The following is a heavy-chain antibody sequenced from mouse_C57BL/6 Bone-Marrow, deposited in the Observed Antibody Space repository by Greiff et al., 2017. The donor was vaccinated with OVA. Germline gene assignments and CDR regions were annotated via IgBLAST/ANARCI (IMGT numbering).Heavy chain of an antibody. CDR1: GYTFTSYG. D-gene: IGHD1-1*01. V-gene: IGHV1-19*01. J-gene: IGHJ3*01. CDR2: INPYNGGT. CDR3: ARGYYYGSSRFAY. Sequence: VQLQQSGAELARPGASVKLSCKASGYTFTSYGISWVKQSHGKSLEWIGVINPYNGGTSYNQKFKGKATLTVDKSSSTAYMELNSLTSEDSAVYYCARGYYYGSSRFAYWGQGTLVTVSA.